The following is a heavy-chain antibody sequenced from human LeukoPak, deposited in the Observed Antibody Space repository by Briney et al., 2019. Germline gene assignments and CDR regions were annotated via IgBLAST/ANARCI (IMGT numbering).Heavy chain of an antibody. CDR2: ISAYNGNT. CDR1: GYTFTSYG. CDR3: ARWIAAAGQLPDESYYYYGMDV. D-gene: IGHD6-13*01. V-gene: IGHV1-18*01. Sequence: GASVKVSCKASGYTFTSYGISWVRQAPGQGLEWMGWISAYNGNTNYAQKLQGRVTMTTGTSTSTAYMELRSLRSDDTAVYYCARWIAAAGQLPDESYYYYGMDVWGQGTTVTVSS. J-gene: IGHJ6*02.